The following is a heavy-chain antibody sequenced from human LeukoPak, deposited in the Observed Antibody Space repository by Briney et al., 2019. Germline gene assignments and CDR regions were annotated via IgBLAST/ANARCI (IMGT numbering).Heavy chain of an antibody. CDR1: GYTFTVYY. V-gene: IGHV1-2*02. CDR3: ARECSGTYCGED. Sequence: ASVKVSCKASGYTFTVYYMHWVRQAPGQGLERMGWINPNSGGTKYAQNFEGRVTMTRDTSITTAYMELGSLRSDDTAIYYCARECSGTYCGEDWGQGTLVTVSS. D-gene: IGHD1-26*01. CDR2: INPNSGGT. J-gene: IGHJ4*02.